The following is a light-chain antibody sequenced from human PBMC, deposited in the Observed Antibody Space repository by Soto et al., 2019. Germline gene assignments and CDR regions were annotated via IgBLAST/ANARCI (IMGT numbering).Light chain of an antibody. CDR1: QSVSSIY. Sequence: EIALTQSPGTLSLSPGERATLSCRASQSVSSIYLAWYQQKPGQAPRLLIYGASSRATGIPDRFSGSGSGTDFTLTISRLEPEDFAVYYCQQYGSSPRTFGQGTKVEIK. CDR2: GAS. CDR3: QQYGSSPRT. V-gene: IGKV3-20*01. J-gene: IGKJ1*01.